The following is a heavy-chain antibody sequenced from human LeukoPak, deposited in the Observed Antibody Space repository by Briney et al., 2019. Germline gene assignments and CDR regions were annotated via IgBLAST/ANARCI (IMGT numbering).Heavy chain of an antibody. CDR1: GFTFSSYE. Sequence: GGSLRLSCAASGFTFSSYEMNWVRQALGKGLEWVSYISSSGSTIYYADSVKGRFTISRDNAKNSLYLQMNSLRAEDTAVYYCARDLGGWKYSGYDPGFDYWGQGTLVTVSS. CDR3: ARDLGGWKYSGYDPGFDY. V-gene: IGHV3-48*03. D-gene: IGHD5-12*01. CDR2: ISSSGSTI. J-gene: IGHJ4*02.